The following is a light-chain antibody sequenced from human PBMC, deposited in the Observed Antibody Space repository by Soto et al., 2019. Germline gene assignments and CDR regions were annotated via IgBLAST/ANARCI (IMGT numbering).Light chain of an antibody. V-gene: IGKV1-5*03. CDR2: KAS. CDR3: QQLFDSPIT. J-gene: IGKJ5*01. CDR1: ESISSW. Sequence: DIQMTQSPSTLSASIGDRVVITCRASESISSWLAWYQQKPGKAPKLLIYKASSLESGVPSRFSATVSGTEFSLTITSLQPEDFATYYCQQLFDSPITFGQGTRLEIK.